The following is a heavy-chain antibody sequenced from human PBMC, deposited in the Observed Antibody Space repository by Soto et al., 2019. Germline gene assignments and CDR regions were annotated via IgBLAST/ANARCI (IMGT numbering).Heavy chain of an antibody. CDR3: ARSAIAPRLFMYPFDS. CDR2: IYYDGNT. D-gene: IGHD6-6*01. J-gene: IGHJ4*02. V-gene: IGHV4-39*01. Sequence: QLQLQESGPGLVKPSETLSLTCTVSGDPISSSTYYWGWIRQPPGKVLECIGNIYYDGNTYYNPSLKSRVNMSLDTSNNPFSLRLNSVTAADTAVYYCARSAIAPRLFMYPFDSWGQGTLVTVSS. CDR1: GDPISSSTYY.